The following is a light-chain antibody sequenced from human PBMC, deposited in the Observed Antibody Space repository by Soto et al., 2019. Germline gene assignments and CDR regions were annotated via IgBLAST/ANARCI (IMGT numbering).Light chain of an antibody. V-gene: IGKV1-5*03. CDR2: KAS. J-gene: IGKJ4*01. CDR1: QTISYW. CDR3: QQYSRYSIT. Sequence: DIQMTQSPSTLSASVGDRVTITCRASQTISYWLAWYQQKPGKVPTVLIYKASTLESGVPSRFSGSGSGTEFTPTISSLQPDDFATYYCQQYSRYSITFGGGTKVEMK.